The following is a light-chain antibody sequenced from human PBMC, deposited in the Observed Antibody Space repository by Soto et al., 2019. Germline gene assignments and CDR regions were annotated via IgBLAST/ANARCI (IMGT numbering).Light chain of an antibody. CDR3: CSNAVGSTYV. CDR2: EAS. CDR1: SSDVGSHNL. Sequence: QSALAQPASVSGSPGQSITISCTGTSSDVGSHNLVSWYQQYPGKAPKLVIFEASKRPSGVSNRVSGSKSGSTASLTISGLQAEDEADYYCCSNAVGSTYVFGTGTKVTVL. J-gene: IGLJ1*01. V-gene: IGLV2-23*01.